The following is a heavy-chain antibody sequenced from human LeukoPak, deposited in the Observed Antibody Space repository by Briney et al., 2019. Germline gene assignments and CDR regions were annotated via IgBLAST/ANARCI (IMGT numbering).Heavy chain of an antibody. CDR2: FDTEDGER. CDR3: ATDGQPHAPYSSTVYGMDV. V-gene: IGHV1-24*01. CDR1: GYTLTELS. Sequence: ASVTVSCTVSGYTLTELSMHWVRQAPGTGVEWMGGFDTEDGERIYAQTFQGRVTMTEDKTKETAYMELSSLRSEDTAVYYCATDGQPHAPYSSTVYGMDVWGQGTTVTVSS. J-gene: IGHJ6*02. D-gene: IGHD6-13*01.